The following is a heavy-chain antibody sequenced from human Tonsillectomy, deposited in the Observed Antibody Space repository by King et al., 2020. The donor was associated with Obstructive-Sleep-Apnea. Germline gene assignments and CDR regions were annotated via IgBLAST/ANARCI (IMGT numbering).Heavy chain of an antibody. Sequence: LVESGGGLVQPGRSLRLSCTASGFTFCDYAMSWFRQAPGRGLGWVGFIRSKAYGGTREYAASVKGRLTISRDDSKSIAYLQMNSLKTEDTAVYYCTTPWSGGSSWYYFDYWGQGTLVTVSS. J-gene: IGHJ4*02. V-gene: IGHV3-49*03. CDR3: TTPWSGGSSWYYFDY. CDR1: GFTFCDYA. D-gene: IGHD6-13*01. CDR2: IRSKAYGGTR.